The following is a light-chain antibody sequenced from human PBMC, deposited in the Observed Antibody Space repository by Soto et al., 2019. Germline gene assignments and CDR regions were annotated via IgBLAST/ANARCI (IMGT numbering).Light chain of an antibody. CDR2: SNY. CDR3: AAWDDILNGYV. J-gene: IGLJ1*01. CDR1: SSNIESNT. V-gene: IGLV1-44*01. Sequence: QSVLTQPPSASWTPGQRVTISCSGSSSNIESNTVTWYQQLPGTAPKLVIYSNYDRPSGVPDRFSGSTSGTSASLVIRGLQSEDEADYYCAAWDDILNGYVFGGGTKLTVL.